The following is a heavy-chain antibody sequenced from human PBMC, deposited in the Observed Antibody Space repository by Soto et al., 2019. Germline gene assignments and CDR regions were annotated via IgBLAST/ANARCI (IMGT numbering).Heavy chain of an antibody. D-gene: IGHD3-3*01. Sequence: LSLTCAVYGGSFSGYYWSWIRQPPGKGLEWIGEIKHSGSTNYNPSLKSRVTISLDTSKNQFSLKLSSVTAADTAMYYCARGLTYYDFWSGYPYGMDVWGQGTTVTVSS. J-gene: IGHJ6*02. V-gene: IGHV4-34*01. CDR3: ARGLTYYDFWSGYPYGMDV. CDR1: GGSFSGYY. CDR2: IKHSGST.